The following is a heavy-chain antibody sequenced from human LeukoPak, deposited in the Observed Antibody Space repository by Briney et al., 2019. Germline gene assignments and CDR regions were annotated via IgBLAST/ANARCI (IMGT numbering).Heavy chain of an antibody. CDR2: IYYSGST. Sequence: SENLSLTCTVSGFSISSSSYYWGWIRQPPGKRLEWIGSIYYSGSTYYNPSLKRRATISVDTSKNQFSLKLSSGTATDTAVYYCARQWNYYDPFDYWGQASLVTVSS. J-gene: IGHJ4*02. CDR3: ARQWNYYDPFDY. D-gene: IGHD3-22*01. V-gene: IGHV4-39*01. CDR1: GFSISSSSYY.